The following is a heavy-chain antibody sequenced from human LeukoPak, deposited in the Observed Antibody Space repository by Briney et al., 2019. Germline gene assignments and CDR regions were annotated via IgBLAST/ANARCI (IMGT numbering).Heavy chain of an antibody. D-gene: IGHD2-2*01. J-gene: IGHJ4*02. V-gene: IGHV3-30*18. CDR1: GFTFSSYG. CDR2: ISYDGSNK. Sequence: PGGSLRLSCAASGFTFSSYGMSWVRQAPGKGLEWVAVISYDGSNKYYADSVKGRFTISRDNSKNTLYLQMNSLRAEDTAVYYCAKDLPSKRVVPAAHDYWGQGTLVTVSS. CDR3: AKDLPSKRVVPAAHDY.